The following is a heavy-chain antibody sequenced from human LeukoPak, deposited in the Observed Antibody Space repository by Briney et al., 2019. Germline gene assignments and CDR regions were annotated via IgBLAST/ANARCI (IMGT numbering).Heavy chain of an antibody. CDR2: ISSSSSYI. Sequence: GGSLRLSCVASGFTFRDYYMSWIRRAPGKGLEWVSYISSSSSYIDYADSVKGRFTISRDNAKNSLHLQMKSLRAEDTAVYYCARDLRYGGNSPPVLAWDYWGQGTLVTVSS. CDR1: GFTFRDYY. J-gene: IGHJ4*02. D-gene: IGHD4-23*01. V-gene: IGHV3-11*05. CDR3: ARDLRYGGNSPPVLAWDY.